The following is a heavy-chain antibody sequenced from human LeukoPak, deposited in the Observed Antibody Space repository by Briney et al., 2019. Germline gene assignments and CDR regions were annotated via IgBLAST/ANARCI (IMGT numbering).Heavy chain of an antibody. Sequence: GGSLRLSCAVSGYTFSDYSMNWVRQAPGKGLEWVSAISGSGGSTYYADSVQGRFTISRDNSKNTLYLQINSLRAEDTAVYYCAKDPNWDYVGPFLIWGQRTMVTLSS. J-gene: IGHJ3*02. CDR1: GYTFSDYS. V-gene: IGHV3-23*01. D-gene: IGHD1-7*01. CDR2: ISGSGGST. CDR3: AKDPNWDYVGPFLI.